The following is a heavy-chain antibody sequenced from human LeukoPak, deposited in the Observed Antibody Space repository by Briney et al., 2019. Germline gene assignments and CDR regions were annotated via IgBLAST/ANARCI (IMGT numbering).Heavy chain of an antibody. CDR3: ARGYYDSSGYYYEVPFDY. CDR1: GGSISSSSYY. J-gene: IGHJ4*02. CDR2: IYYSGGT. V-gene: IGHV4-39*07. Sequence: SETLSLTCTVSGGSISSSSYYWGWIRQPPGKGLEWIGSIYYSGGTNYNPSLKSRVTISVDTSKNQFSLKLSSVTAADTAVYYCARGYYDSSGYYYEVPFDYWGQGTLVTVSS. D-gene: IGHD3-22*01.